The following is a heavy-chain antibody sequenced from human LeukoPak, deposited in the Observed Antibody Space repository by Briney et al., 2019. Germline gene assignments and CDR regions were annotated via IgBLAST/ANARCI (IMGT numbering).Heavy chain of an antibody. V-gene: IGHV4-39*01. Sequence: SETLSLTRTVSGGSISSSSYYWGWIRQPPGKGLEWIGSIYYSGSTYYNPSLKSRVTISVDTSKNQFSLKLSSVTAADTAVYYCARLSSAIPHYWGQGTLVTVSS. J-gene: IGHJ4*02. CDR1: GGSISSSSYY. CDR3: ARLSSAIPHY. D-gene: IGHD2-2*02. CDR2: IYYSGST.